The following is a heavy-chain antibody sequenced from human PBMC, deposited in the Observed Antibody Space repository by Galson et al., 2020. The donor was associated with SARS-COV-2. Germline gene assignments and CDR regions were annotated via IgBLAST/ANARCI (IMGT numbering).Heavy chain of an antibody. CDR3: VKDTTGSGSDYYYYVMDV. CDR1: GFTFSSYT. CDR2: ISGSGESI. Sequence: AGGSLRLSCAASGFTFSSYTMNWVRQAPGKGLEWLASISGSGESIFNADSVKGRFTISRDNAKNSLYLQMNSLSAEDAALYYCVKDTTGSGSDYYYYVMDVWGQGTPVTVSS. D-gene: IGHD3-10*01. V-gene: IGHV3-21*01. J-gene: IGHJ6*02.